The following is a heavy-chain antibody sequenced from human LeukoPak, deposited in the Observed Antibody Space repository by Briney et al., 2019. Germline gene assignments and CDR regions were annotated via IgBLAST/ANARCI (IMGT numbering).Heavy chain of an antibody. V-gene: IGHV1-69*01. Sequence: SVEVSCKASGGTFSSYAISWVLQAPGQGLEWMGGIIPIFGTANYAQKFQGRVTITSDESTSTAYMELSSLRSEDTAVYYCASSLIVVVPAARGLGDWGQGTLVTVSS. CDR1: GGTFSSYA. CDR2: IIPIFGTA. J-gene: IGHJ4*02. D-gene: IGHD2-2*01. CDR3: ASSLIVVVPAARGLGD.